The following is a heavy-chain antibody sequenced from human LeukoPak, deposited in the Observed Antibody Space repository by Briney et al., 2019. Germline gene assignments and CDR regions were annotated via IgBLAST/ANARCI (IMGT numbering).Heavy chain of an antibody. CDR2: INHSGST. J-gene: IGHJ4*02. Sequence: SETLSLTCAVYGGSFSGYYWSWIRQPPGKGLEWIGEINHSGSTNYNPSLKSRVTISVDTSKNQFSLKLSSVTAADTAVYYCARSLAPNYFDSWGQGTLVTVSS. V-gene: IGHV4-34*01. CDR3: ARSLAPNYFDS. CDR1: GGSFSGYY.